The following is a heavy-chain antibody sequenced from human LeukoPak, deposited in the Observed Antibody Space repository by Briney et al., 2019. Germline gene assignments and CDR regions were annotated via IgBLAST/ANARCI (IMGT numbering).Heavy chain of an antibody. J-gene: IGHJ3*02. D-gene: IGHD3-10*01. V-gene: IGHV5-10-1*01. CDR2: IDPSDSYT. Sequence: TSGESLKISCQGSGYSFSIYWISWVRQMSGRGLEWMGRIDPSDSYTDYSQSFQGHVTISADKSISTAYLQWSSLKASDTAMCYCARHLYGSGTSATFDIWGQGTMVSVSS. CDR3: ARHLYGSGTSATFDI. CDR1: GYSFSIYW.